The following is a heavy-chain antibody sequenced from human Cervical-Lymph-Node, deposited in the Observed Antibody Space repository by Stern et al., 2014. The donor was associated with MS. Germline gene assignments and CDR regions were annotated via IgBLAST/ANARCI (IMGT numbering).Heavy chain of an antibody. CDR1: GFGFSTYG. V-gene: IGHV3-30*03. CDR3: ARGSDWYPLDY. CDR2: ISFDGAKT. J-gene: IGHJ4*02. Sequence: VQLVESGGGVVQPGRSLRLSCSPSGFGFSTYGMHWVSQAPGKGLEGVALISFDGAKTYYADSVKGRFTISRDNPKNTLYLQMKSLRGEDTAVYYCARGSDWYPLDYWGQGTLVTVSS. D-gene: IGHD6-19*01.